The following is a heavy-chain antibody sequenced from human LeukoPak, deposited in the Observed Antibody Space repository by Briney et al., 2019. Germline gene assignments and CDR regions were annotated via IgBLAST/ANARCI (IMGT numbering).Heavy chain of an antibody. J-gene: IGHJ4*02. V-gene: IGHV3-23*01. D-gene: IGHD2-8*02. Sequence: PGGSLRLSCAASGFTFSTFAMIWVRQPPGKGLEWVSSIFPSGGEIHYADSVRGRFTISRDNSKSTLSLQMNSLRAEDTAIYYCATYRQVLLPFESWGQGTLVTVSS. CDR2: IFPSGGEI. CDR1: GFTFSTFA. CDR3: ATYRQVLLPFES.